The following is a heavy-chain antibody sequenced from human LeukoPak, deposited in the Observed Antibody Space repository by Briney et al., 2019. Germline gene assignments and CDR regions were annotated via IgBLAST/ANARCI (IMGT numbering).Heavy chain of an antibody. Sequence: SVKVSCKASGGTFSSYAISWVRQAPGQGLEWMGGIFPNFGTANYAQKFQGRVRITTVASTRTAYMELSSLRSEDTAVYYCARTYYYGSGSYYHDWYFDLWVRGALVTVSS. D-gene: IGHD3-10*01. CDR1: GGTFSSYA. J-gene: IGHJ2*01. CDR2: IFPNFGTA. CDR3: ARTYYYGSGSYYHDWYFDL. V-gene: IGHV1-69*05.